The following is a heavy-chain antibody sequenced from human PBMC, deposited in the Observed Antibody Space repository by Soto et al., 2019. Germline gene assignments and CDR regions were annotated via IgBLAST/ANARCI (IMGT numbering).Heavy chain of an antibody. CDR2: IRYGGTT. CDR3: ARRGKLDGYNFDY. CDR1: GGSVSSDY. V-gene: IGHV4-59*02. D-gene: IGHD5-12*01. J-gene: IGHJ4*02. Sequence: QVHLQESGPGLVKPSETLSLTCIVSGGSVSSDYWSWIRQSPGKGLEWIAYIRYGGTTNYNPSLKSRVNISQDTSKNQFSLKVTSVTTTDTAVYYCARRGKLDGYNFDYWGQGTLVTVSS.